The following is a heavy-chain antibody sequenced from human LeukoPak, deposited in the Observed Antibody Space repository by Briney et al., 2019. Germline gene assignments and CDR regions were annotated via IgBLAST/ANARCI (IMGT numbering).Heavy chain of an antibody. CDR2: IHHSGST. V-gene: IGHV4-39*01. CDR3: ARSGIVGAPSGYYMDV. D-gene: IGHD1-26*01. CDR1: GDSIGSSSSY. Sequence: PSETLSLTCSVSGDSIGSSSSYWGWIRQPPGVGLEWIGSIHHSGSTYYTPSLKSRVTLSVDTSKNQFSLNLSSVTAADTAVYYCARSGIVGAPSGYYMDVWGKGTTVTVSS. J-gene: IGHJ6*03.